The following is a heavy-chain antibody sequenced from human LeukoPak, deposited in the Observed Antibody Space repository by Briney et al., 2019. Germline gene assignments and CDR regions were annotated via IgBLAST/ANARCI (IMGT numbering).Heavy chain of an antibody. Sequence: GSLRLSCAASAFTFSSYWMTWVRQAPGKELEWVATMKQDGSEKYFVDSVKGRFTISRDNAKNSLYLQMNSLRAEDTAIYYCAREIPGAMNAFDLWGQGTMVTVSS. V-gene: IGHV3-7*01. D-gene: IGHD2-2*01. CDR3: AREIPGAMNAFDL. CDR1: AFTFSSYW. CDR2: MKQDGSEK. J-gene: IGHJ3*01.